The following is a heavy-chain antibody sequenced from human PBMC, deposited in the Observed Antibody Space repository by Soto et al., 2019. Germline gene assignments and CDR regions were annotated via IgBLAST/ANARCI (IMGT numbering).Heavy chain of an antibody. D-gene: IGHD1-26*01. CDR1: GFTFSSYG. Sequence: QVQLVESGGGVVQPGRSLRLSCAASGFTFSSYGMHWVRQAPGKGLEWVAVIWYDGSNKYYADSVKGRFTISRDNSKNTLYLQMNSLRAEDTALYYCARDAGGSYAPFNWGQGTLVTVSS. CDR2: IWYDGSNK. V-gene: IGHV3-33*01. J-gene: IGHJ4*02. CDR3: ARDAGGSYAPFN.